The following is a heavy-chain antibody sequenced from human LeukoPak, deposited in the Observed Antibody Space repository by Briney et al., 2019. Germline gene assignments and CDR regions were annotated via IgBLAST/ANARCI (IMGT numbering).Heavy chain of an antibody. J-gene: IGHJ1*01. CDR1: GFTFDNYA. D-gene: IGHD6-19*01. CDR3: ARAYKDRSLAGKKEFFQH. Sequence: HPGRSLRLSCAASGFTFDNYAMNWVRQVPGKGLEWLSLISWNSGTIGYADSVKGRFTISRDNANNFLYLQMNSLRAEDTALYYCARAYKDRSLAGKKEFFQHWGQGTLVTVSS. V-gene: IGHV3-9*01. CDR2: ISWNSGTI.